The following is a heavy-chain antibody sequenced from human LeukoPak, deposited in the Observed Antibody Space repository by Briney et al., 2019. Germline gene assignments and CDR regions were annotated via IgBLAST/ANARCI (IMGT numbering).Heavy chain of an antibody. CDR1: GFTFNTYW. CDR3: TKGGTVGFDS. V-gene: IGHV3-74*01. J-gene: IGHJ4*02. CDR2: INSDGSST. Sequence: PGGSLRLSCAASGFTFNTYWMHWVRQSPGKGLVWVSRINSDGSSTTYADSVKGRFTISRDNAKNTVYLQMNSLRDEDTAVYYCTKGGTVGFDSWGRGTVVTVSS. D-gene: IGHD1-1*01.